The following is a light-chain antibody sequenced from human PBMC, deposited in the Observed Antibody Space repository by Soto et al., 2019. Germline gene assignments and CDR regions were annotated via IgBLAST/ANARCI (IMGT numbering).Light chain of an antibody. Sequence: EIVLTQSPAPLSLSPGQRATLSCRASQSVSNYLAWYQQKPGQAPRHLIYDASNRATGIPARFSGSGSGTDFTLTVSSLEHEDFAVYYCQQRSNWPPVFTFGPGTKVDIK. J-gene: IGKJ3*01. CDR3: QQRSNWPPVFT. CDR2: DAS. V-gene: IGKV3-11*01. CDR1: QSVSNY.